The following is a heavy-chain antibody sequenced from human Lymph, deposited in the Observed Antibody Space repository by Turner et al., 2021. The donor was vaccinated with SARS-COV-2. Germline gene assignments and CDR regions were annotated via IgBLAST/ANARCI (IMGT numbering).Heavy chain of an antibody. CDR1: GFTFSSYA. CDR3: AKGVRGVIIPEAFDI. D-gene: IGHD3-10*01. CDR2: ISVSGGST. Sequence: EVQLLESGGGLVQPGGSLSLSCAASGFTFSSYAMSWVRQAPGKGLEWVSSISVSGGSTYYADSVKGRFTISRDNSKNTLYLQMNSLRAEDTAVYYCAKGVRGVIIPEAFDIWGQGTMVTISS. V-gene: IGHV3-23*01. J-gene: IGHJ3*02.